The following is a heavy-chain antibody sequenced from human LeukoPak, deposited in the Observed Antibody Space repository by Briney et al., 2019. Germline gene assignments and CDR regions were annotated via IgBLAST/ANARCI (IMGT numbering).Heavy chain of an antibody. V-gene: IGHV3-7*01. CDR1: GLTFSSYW. J-gene: IGHJ4*02. CDR2: IKQDGSEK. D-gene: IGHD6-13*01. Sequence: GGSLRLSCAASGLTFSSYWMRWVRQAPGKGLEWVANIKQDGSEKYYVDSAKGRFTISRDNAKNSLYLQMNSLRAEDTAVYYCAIAAAGSDIDYWGQGTLVTVSS. CDR3: AIAAAGSDIDY.